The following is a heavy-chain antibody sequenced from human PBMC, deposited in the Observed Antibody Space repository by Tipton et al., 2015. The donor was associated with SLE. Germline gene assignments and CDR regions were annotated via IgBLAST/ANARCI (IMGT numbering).Heavy chain of an antibody. V-gene: IGHV4-39*07. J-gene: IGHJ3*02. CDR3: AQAHLWGSYRYASDI. D-gene: IGHD3-16*02. CDR2: INHGGST. CDR1: GDSISANSYH. Sequence: GLVKPSETLSLICTASGDSISANSYHWGWVRQPPGKGLEWIGEINHGGSTNYNPSLKSRVTISVDTSKNQFSLKLNSVTAADTAVYYCAQAHLWGSYRYASDIWGQGTMVTVSS.